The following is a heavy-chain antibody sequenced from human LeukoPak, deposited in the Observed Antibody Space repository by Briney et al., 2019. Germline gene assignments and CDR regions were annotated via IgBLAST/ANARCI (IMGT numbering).Heavy chain of an antibody. CDR3: ARPLYGAASVALNPNSLDY. CDR2: INPNSGGT. Sequence: ASVKVSCKASGHTFTGYYMHWVRQAPGRGLEWMGWINPNSGGTNYAQKFQGRVTMTRDTSISTAYMELSSLRSDDTAVYYCARPLYGAASVALNPNSLDYWGQGTLVTVSS. J-gene: IGHJ4*02. V-gene: IGHV1-2*02. D-gene: IGHD4/OR15-4a*01. CDR1: GHTFTGYY.